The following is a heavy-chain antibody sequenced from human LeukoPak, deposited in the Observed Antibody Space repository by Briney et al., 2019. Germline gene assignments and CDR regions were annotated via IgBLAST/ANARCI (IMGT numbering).Heavy chain of an antibody. CDR1: GFNFRGYA. Sequence: GGSLRLSCAASGFNFRGYAMSWVRQAPGKGLEWVSAISGSGGPAHYADSVRGRFTISRDNSQNTLQLQMNSLRVEDTAVYYCAKEVVMGETNYYYYGMDVWGQGTTVTVSS. V-gene: IGHV3-23*01. CDR3: AKEVVMGETNYYYYGMDV. D-gene: IGHD2-21*01. J-gene: IGHJ6*02. CDR2: ISGSGGPA.